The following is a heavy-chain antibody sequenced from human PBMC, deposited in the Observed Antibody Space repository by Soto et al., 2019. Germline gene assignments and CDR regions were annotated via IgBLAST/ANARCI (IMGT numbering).Heavy chain of an antibody. D-gene: IGHD3-10*01. CDR1: GDSVSTYW. CDR2: IYNTGST. J-gene: IGHJ4*02. CDR3: ARGPGASGTYHYYFDY. V-gene: IGHV4-59*02. Sequence: SETLSLTCTVSGDSVSTYWWSWIRQPPGKGLEWIAYIYNTGSTNYNPSLKGRVTISLDASKNQFSLKLSSVTAADTAVYYCARGPGASGTYHYYFDYWGPGTLVTVSS.